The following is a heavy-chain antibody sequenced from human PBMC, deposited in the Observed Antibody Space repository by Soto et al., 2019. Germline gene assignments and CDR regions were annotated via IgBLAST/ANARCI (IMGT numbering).Heavy chain of an antibody. CDR2: IKQDGSEK. CDR3: ARDRGIAAAEFDY. D-gene: IGHD6-13*01. V-gene: IGHV3-7*01. CDR1: GFTFSSYW. J-gene: IGHJ4*02. Sequence: ASGFTFSSYWMSWVRQAPGKGLEWVANIKQDGSEKYYVDSVKGRFTISRDNAKNSLYLQMNSLRAEDTAVYYCARDRGIAAAEFDYWGQGTLVTVSS.